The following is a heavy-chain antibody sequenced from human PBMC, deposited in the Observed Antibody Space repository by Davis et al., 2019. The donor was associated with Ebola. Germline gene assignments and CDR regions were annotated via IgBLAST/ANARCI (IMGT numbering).Heavy chain of an antibody. D-gene: IGHD5-12*01. CDR1: GFTFSSYS. CDR3: ARDSGYDYGGYYYYGMDV. Sequence: GGSLRLSCAASGFTFSSYSMNWVRQAPGKGLEWVSSISSSSSYIYYADSVKGRFTISRDNAKNSLYLQMNSLRAEDTAVHYCARDSGYDYGGYYYYGMDVWGQGTTVTVSS. V-gene: IGHV3-21*01. J-gene: IGHJ6*02. CDR2: ISSSSSYI.